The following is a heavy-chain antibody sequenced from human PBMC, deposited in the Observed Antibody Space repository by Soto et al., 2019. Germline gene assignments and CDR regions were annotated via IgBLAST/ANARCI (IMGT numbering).Heavy chain of an antibody. Sequence: QVQLVESGGGVVQPGRSLRLSCAASGFTFSSYAMHWVRQAPGKGLEWVAVISYDGSNKYYADSVKGRFTISRDNSKKTLYLQMNRLEAEDTAVYYCWRDQGGFDLWGQGTLVPVSS. J-gene: IGHJ5*02. CDR1: GFTFSSYA. CDR3: WRDQGGFDL. CDR2: ISYDGSNK. V-gene: IGHV3-30*14.